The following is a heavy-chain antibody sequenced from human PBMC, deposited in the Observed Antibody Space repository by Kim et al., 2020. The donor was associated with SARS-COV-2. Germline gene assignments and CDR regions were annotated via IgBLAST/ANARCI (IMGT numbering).Heavy chain of an antibody. V-gene: IGHV6-1*01. CDR1: GDSVSNTDAA. CDR2: TFYRTKWYN. CDR3: TRGRSPAAGVFDY. J-gene: IGHJ4*02. D-gene: IGHD6-25*01. Sequence: QTLSLTCAISGDSVSNTDAAWNWVRQSPSRGLEWLGKTFYRTKWYNEYTGSMKSRITITSDTSKNEFSLQLNSVTPDDTAVYYCTRGRSPAAGVFDYWGQGTLVTVSS.